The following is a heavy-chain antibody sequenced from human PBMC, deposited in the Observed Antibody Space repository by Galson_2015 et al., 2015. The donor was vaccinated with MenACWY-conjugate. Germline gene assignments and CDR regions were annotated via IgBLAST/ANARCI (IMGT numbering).Heavy chain of an antibody. J-gene: IGHJ6*02. CDR3: ARHPPGGRGMDV. Sequence: QSGAEVKKPGESLKISCKASGCNFITYWIGWVRQVPGKGLEWVGLISPIDSKTRYSPASEGRVTISADNSITTAYLQWNSLQAPDTAMYYCARHPPGGRGMDVWGQGTTVTVSS. D-gene: IGHD1-26*01. CDR1: GCNFITYW. CDR2: ISPIDSKT. V-gene: IGHV5-51*01.